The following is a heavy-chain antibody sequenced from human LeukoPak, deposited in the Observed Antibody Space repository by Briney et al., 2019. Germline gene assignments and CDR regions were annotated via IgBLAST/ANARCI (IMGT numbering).Heavy chain of an antibody. J-gene: IGHJ4*02. Sequence: GGSLRLPCSTSGFSFTTYGMHWVRQAPGKGLEWVAFISYDGGKRYFADSVKGRFSISRDNSASALFLDMDSLRTEDTAVYFCAKGLRWFGNFYFNFFDHWGQGILVTVSS. V-gene: IGHV3-30*18. D-gene: IGHD3-10*01. CDR2: ISYDGGKR. CDR1: GFSFTTYG. CDR3: AKGLRWFGNFYFNFFDH.